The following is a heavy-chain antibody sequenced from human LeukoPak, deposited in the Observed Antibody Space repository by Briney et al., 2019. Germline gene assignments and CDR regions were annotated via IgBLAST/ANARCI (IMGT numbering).Heavy chain of an antibody. Sequence: SETLSLTCTVSGGSISSSSYYWGWIRQPPGTGLEWIGSIYYSGSTYYNPSLKSRVTISVDTSKNQFSLKLSSVTAADTAVYYCARIQSGDFWSGYSHTPDYWGQGTLVTVSS. V-gene: IGHV4-39*01. CDR2: IYYSGST. J-gene: IGHJ4*02. CDR1: GGSISSSSYY. CDR3: ARIQSGDFWSGYSHTPDY. D-gene: IGHD3-3*01.